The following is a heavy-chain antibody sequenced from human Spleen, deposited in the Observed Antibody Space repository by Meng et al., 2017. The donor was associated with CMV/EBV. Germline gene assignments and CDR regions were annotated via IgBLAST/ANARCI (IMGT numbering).Heavy chain of an antibody. CDR2: IYYNGIT. V-gene: IGHV4-39*07. CDR3: ANYYDFWSGNNP. D-gene: IGHD3-3*01. Sequence: GSLRLSCTVSGGSISSSGHYWGWIRQPPGMGLEWIASIYYNGITFYHPPLKSRITISADTSKSQFSLRLTSVPAADTAVYYCANYYDFWSGNNPWGQGTLVTVSS. CDR1: GGSISSSGHY. J-gene: IGHJ4*02.